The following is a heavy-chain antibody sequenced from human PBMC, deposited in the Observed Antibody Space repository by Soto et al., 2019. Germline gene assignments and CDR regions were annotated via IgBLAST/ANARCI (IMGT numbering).Heavy chain of an antibody. CDR3: ARGGIVVVPAAKRRPFDY. J-gene: IGHJ4*02. CDR1: GGSFSGYY. Sequence: QVQLQQWGAGLLKPSETLSLTCAVYGGSFSGYYWSWIRQPPGKGLEWIGEINHSGSTNYNPSLKSRVTISVDTSKNQFSRRLSSVTAADTAVYYCARGGIVVVPAAKRRPFDYWGQGTLVTVSS. V-gene: IGHV4-34*01. CDR2: INHSGST. D-gene: IGHD2-2*01.